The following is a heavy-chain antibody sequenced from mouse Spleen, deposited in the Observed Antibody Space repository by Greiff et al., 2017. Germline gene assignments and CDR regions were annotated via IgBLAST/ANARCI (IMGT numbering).Heavy chain of an antibody. Sequence: EVHLVESGGGLVKPGGSLKLSCAASGFTFSSYAMSWVRQTPEKRLEWVATISSGGSYTYYPDSVKGRFTISRDNAKNTLYLQMSSLRSEDTAMYYCARPYRYDGAWFAYWGQGTLVTVSA. V-gene: IGHV5-9-3*01. CDR1: GFTFSSYA. J-gene: IGHJ3*01. CDR3: ARPYRYDGAWFAY. D-gene: IGHD2-14*01. CDR2: ISSGGSYT.